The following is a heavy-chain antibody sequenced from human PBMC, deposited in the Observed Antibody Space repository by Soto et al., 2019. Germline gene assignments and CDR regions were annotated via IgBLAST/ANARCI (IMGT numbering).Heavy chain of an antibody. CDR1: GFSLSINGVA. Sequence: QITLKESGPTLVKPTQTLTLTCTFSGFSLSINGVAVGWIRQPPGQALEWLALIYWDDDQRYNPSLKNRLTITKDTSRNQVVLTMTNMDPVDIATYYCAHKRDVSRGFKYWGQGTLVTVSS. CDR2: IYWDDDQ. V-gene: IGHV2-5*02. CDR3: AHKRDVSRGFKY. D-gene: IGHD3-10*01. J-gene: IGHJ4*02.